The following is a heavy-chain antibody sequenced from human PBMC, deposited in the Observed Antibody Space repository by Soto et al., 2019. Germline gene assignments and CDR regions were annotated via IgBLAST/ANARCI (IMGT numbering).Heavy chain of an antibody. CDR2: IYYSGST. J-gene: IGHJ4*02. D-gene: IGHD2-21*02. CDR1: GGSISGYD. V-gene: IGHV4-59*01. CDR3: ARLSYCGGDCYPFDY. Sequence: SETLCLTCTVSGGSISGYDGSWIRQPPGKGLEWIGYIYYSGSTNYNPSLKSRVTISVDTSKNQFSLKLSSVTAADTAVYYCARLSYCGGDCYPFDYWGQGTLVTVSS.